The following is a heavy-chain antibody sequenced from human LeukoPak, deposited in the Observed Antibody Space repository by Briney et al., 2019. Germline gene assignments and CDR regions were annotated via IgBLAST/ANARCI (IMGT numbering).Heavy chain of an antibody. V-gene: IGHV1-18*01. J-gene: IGHJ6*02. CDR1: GYTFTSYG. D-gene: IGHD3-10*01. CDR2: ISAYNGNT. CDR3: ARDYTPMVFWFDGMDV. Sequence: ASVKVSCKASGYTFTSYGISWVRQAPGQGLEWMGWISAYNGNTNYAQKLQGRVTMTTDTSTSTPYMELRSLRSDDTAVYYCARDYTPMVFWFDGMDVWGQGTTVTVSS.